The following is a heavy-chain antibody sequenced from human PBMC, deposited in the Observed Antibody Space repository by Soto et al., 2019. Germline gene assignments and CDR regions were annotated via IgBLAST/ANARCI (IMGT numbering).Heavy chain of an antibody. CDR1: GGSISSGGYY. D-gene: IGHD2-15*01. Sequence: QVXXXXSGPXLXKPXXXXSLTXTXSGGSISSGGYYWSWIRQHPGKGLEWIGYIYYSGSTYYNPSLKSRVTISVDTSKNQFSLKLSSVTAADTAVYYCARSFGVAAXXXXDYWGQGTLVTVSS. J-gene: IGHJ4*02. CDR2: IYYSGST. V-gene: IGHV4-31*03. CDR3: ARSFGVAAXXXXDY.